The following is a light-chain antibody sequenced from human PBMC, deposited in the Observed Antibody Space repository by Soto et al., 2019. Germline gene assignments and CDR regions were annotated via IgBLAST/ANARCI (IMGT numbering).Light chain of an antibody. CDR1: QSVSSN. V-gene: IGKV3-15*01. CDR2: GAS. CDR3: QRYNNWPLT. J-gene: IGKJ4*01. Sequence: EIVMTQSPATLSVSPGERATLSCRASQSVSSNLAWYQQKPGQAPRLLIYGASTRATGIPARFSGSGSGTDLTLTITRLEPEDFAIYYCQRYNNWPLTFGGGNKVDIK.